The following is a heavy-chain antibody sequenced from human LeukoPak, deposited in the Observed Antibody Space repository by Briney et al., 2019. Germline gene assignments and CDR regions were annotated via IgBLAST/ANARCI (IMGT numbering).Heavy chain of an antibody. CDR3: ASTSRPYYYDSSGYFRDWPMDAFDI. V-gene: IGHV1-18*01. J-gene: IGHJ3*02. Sequence: EASVKVSFKASGYTFTSYGISWVRQAPGQGLEWMGWISAYNGNTNYAQKLQDRVTMTTDTSTSTAYMELRSLRSDDTAVYYCASTSRPYYYDSSGYFRDWPMDAFDIWGQGTMVTVSS. CDR2: ISAYNGNT. D-gene: IGHD3-22*01. CDR1: GYTFTSYG.